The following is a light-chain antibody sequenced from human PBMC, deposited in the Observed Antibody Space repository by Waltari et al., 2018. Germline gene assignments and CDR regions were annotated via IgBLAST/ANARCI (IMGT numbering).Light chain of an antibody. J-gene: IGLJ2*01. CDR2: EVS. CDR3: SSYAGTNKVV. Sequence: QSALTQPPSASGSPGQSVTIPCTGTSSDVGGYISVSWYQQHPGKAPKLMIYEVSKRPPGVPDRCSGSKSGSTASLTVSGLQAEDEADYYCSSYAGTNKVVFGGGTKLTVL. CDR1: SSDVGGYIS. V-gene: IGLV2-8*01.